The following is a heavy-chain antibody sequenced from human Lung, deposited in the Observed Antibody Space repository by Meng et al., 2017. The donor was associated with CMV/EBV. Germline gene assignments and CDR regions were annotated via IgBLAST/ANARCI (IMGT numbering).Heavy chain of an antibody. J-gene: IGHJ4*02. CDR2: IYPNSGGT. D-gene: IGHD3-3*01. CDR3: ARDNFCFPGY. Sequence: ASXXVSCKASGYTFTDHYFHWVRQAPGQGLEWMGWIYPNSGGTHYAQKFQGRLTVTTDTSISTGYMELSSLGSDDTAVYYCARDNFCFPGYWVQRPLFPFSS. V-gene: IGHV1-2*02. CDR1: GYTFTDHY.